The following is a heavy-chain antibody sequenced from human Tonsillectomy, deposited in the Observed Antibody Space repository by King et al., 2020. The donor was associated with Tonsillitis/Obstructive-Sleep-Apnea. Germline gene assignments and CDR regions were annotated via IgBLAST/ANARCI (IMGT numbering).Heavy chain of an antibody. CDR1: GGSISSYY. D-gene: IGHD3-10*01. CDR3: ARGNTMGLVPCYGSGSYEKCGYYYYYMDV. V-gene: IGHV4-59*01. J-gene: IGHJ6*03. Sequence: QLQESGPGLVKPSETLSLTCTVSGGSISSYYWNWIRQPPGKGLEWIGYIYYSGSTNYNPSLKSRVTISVDTSKNQFSLKLSSVTAADTAVYYCARGNTMGLVPCYGSGSYEKCGYYYYYMDVWGKGTTVTVSS. CDR2: IYYSGST.